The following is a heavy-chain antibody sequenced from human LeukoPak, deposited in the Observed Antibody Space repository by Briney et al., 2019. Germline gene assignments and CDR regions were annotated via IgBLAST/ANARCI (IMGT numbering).Heavy chain of an antibody. J-gene: IGHJ6*04. CDR2: ISSSSSYI. D-gene: IGHD2-15*01. V-gene: IGHV3-21*01. CDR3: ARGCSGGSCYFLLDV. CDR1: GFTFSSYS. Sequence: GGSLRLSCAASGFTFSSYSMNWVRQAPGKGLEWVSSISSSSSYIYYADSVKGRFTISRDNAKNSLYLQMNSLRAEDTAVYYCARGCSGGSCYFLLDVWGKGTTVTVSS.